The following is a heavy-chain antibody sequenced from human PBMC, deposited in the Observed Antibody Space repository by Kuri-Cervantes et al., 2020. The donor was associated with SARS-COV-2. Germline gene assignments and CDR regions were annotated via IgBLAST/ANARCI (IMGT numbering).Heavy chain of an antibody. J-gene: IGHJ4*02. V-gene: IGHV4-30-4*01. CDR2: IYYSGST. Sequence: LRLSCTVSGGSISSGDYYWSWIRRPPGKGLEWIGYIYYSGSTYYNPSLKSRVTISVDTSKNRFSLKLSSVTAADTAVYYCAKTPGYSYGALYFDYWGQGTLVTVSS. CDR3: AKTPGYSYGALYFDY. CDR1: GGSISSGDYY. D-gene: IGHD5-18*01.